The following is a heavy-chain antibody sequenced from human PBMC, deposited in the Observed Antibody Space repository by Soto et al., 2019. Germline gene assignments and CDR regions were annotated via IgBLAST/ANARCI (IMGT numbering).Heavy chain of an antibody. CDR3: ARFRGSYGMDV. CDR2: MIPNSGIP. Sequence: EASVKVSCKASGDTFSRYAINWVRQAPGQGLEWMGRMIPNSGIPNYAQKFQGRVTITADKSTSTAYMELSSLRSEDTSVYYCARFRGSYGMDVWGQATTVTVSS. V-gene: IGHV1-69*04. CDR1: GDTFSRYA. J-gene: IGHJ6*02.